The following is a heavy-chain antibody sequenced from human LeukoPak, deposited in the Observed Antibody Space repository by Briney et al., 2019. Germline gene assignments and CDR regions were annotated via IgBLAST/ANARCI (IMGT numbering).Heavy chain of an antibody. J-gene: IGHJ4*02. CDR3: ARGEGTAMVTGFGFDY. D-gene: IGHD5-18*01. Sequence: GGSLRLSCAASGFTFSSYAMQWVRQAPGKGLEYVSGISSNGGSTYYANSVKGRFTISRDNSKNTLYLQMGSLRAEDMAVYYCARGEGTAMVTGFGFDYWGQGTLVTVSS. V-gene: IGHV3-64*01. CDR1: GFTFSSYA. CDR2: ISSNGGST.